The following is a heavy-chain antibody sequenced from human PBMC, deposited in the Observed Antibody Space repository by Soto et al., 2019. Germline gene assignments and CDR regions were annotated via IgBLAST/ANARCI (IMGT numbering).Heavy chain of an antibody. V-gene: IGHV2-5*02. J-gene: IGHJ4*02. CDR1: GFSLTTSGLG. Sequence: QITLKESGPSLVKPTQTLALTCTFSGFSLTTSGLGVGWIRQPPGKAPEWLALIYSDGDTRFSSSLRSRLTITKDTSRNQVVLTMTNMDPVDTATYYCTRRTGFGEFLRWGQGTQVTVSS. D-gene: IGHD3-10*01. CDR3: TRRTGFGEFLR. CDR2: IYSDGDT.